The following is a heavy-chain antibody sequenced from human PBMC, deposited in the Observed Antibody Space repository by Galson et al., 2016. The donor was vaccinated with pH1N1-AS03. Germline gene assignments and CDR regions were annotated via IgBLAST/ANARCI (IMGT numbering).Heavy chain of an antibody. V-gene: IGHV2-5*02. CDR1: GFSLATSGVG. Sequence: PALVKPTQTLTLTCAFSGFSLATSGVGVGWIRQPPGKALEWLALIYWDDDKLYNPSLKSRLTVTKDTSKNLVVLILTDMDPVDTATYFCTRSRYYNTNLYYFDYWGQGTLVTVSS. CDR3: TRSRYYNTNLYYFDY. J-gene: IGHJ4*02. D-gene: IGHD2/OR15-2a*01. CDR2: IYWDDDK.